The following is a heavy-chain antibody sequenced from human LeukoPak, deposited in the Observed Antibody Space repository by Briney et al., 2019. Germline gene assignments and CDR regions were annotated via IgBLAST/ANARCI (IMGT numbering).Heavy chain of an antibody. J-gene: IGHJ6*03. CDR2: ISSSGSTI. CDR1: GFTFSDYY. Sequence: GGSLRLSCAASGFTFSDYYMSWIRQAPGKGLEWVSYISSSGSTIYYADSVKGRFTISRDNAKNSLYLQMNSLRAEGTAVYYCARDRGYYYYYYMDVWGKGTTVTVSS. V-gene: IGHV3-11*01. CDR3: ARDRGYYYYYYMDV.